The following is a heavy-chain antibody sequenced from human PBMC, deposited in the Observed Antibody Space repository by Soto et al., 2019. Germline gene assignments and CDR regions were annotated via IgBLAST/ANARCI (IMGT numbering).Heavy chain of an antibody. J-gene: IGHJ6*03. CDR1: GGSISNGGYY. V-gene: IGHV4-31*11. D-gene: IGHD6-13*01. Sequence: QLQLQESGPGLVKPSQTLSLTCAVSGGSISNGGYYWSWFRQHPGKGLEWIGSIYFSGSTYYNPSLKSRVTISVATPKSQFSLKLSSVTAADTAVYYCARDSPSQQPNHRWGGGYMDVWGKGTTVTVSS. CDR3: ARDSPSQQPNHRWGGGYMDV. CDR2: IYFSGST.